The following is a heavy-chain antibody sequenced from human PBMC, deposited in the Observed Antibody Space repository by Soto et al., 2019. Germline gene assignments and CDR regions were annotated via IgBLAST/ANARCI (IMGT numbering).Heavy chain of an antibody. V-gene: IGHV4-30-2*01. J-gene: IGHJ4*02. Sequence: SETLSLTCAVSGGSISSGGYSWSWIRQPPGKGLEWIGYIYHSGSTYYNPSLKSRVTISVDRSKNQFSLKLSSVTAADTAVYYCASTFFPRTGLVGGFDYWGQGNMVTVSS. CDR1: GGSISSGGYS. D-gene: IGHD2-15*01. CDR3: ASTFFPRTGLVGGFDY. CDR2: IYHSGST.